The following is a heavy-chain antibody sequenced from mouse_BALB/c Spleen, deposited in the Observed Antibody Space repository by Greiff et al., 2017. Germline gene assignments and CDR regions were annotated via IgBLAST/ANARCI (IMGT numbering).Heavy chain of an antibody. CDR2: IDPENGDT. D-gene: IGHD2-1*01. CDR1: GFNIKDYY. Sequence: VQLQQSGAELVRPGASVKLSCTASGFNIKDYYMHWVKQRPEQGLEWIGWIDPENGDTEYAPKFQGKATMTADTSSNTAYLQLSSLTSEDTAVYYCTIYYGNYYYFDYWGQGTTLTVSS. V-gene: IGHV14-1*01. J-gene: IGHJ2*01. CDR3: TIYYGNYYYFDY.